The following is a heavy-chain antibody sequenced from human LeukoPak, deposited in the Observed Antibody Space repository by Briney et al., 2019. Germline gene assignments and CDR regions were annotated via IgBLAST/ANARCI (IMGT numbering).Heavy chain of an antibody. D-gene: IGHD6-13*01. J-gene: IGHJ5*02. Sequence: PSETLSLTCTVSGGSISSSSYYWGWIRQPPGKGLEWIGSIYYSGSTYYNPSLKSRVTISVDTSKNQFSLKLSSVTAADTAVYYCARENPPYSSSPCPWFDPWGQGTLVTVSS. CDR1: GGSISSSSYY. CDR2: IYYSGST. V-gene: IGHV4-39*07. CDR3: ARENPPYSSSPCPWFDP.